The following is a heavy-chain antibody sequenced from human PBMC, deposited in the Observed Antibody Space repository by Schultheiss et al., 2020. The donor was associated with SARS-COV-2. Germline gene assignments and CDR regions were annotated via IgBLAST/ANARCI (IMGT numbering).Heavy chain of an antibody. D-gene: IGHD3-3*01. J-gene: IGHJ6*02. CDR1: GFTFSSYG. V-gene: IGHV3-30*03. Sequence: GGSLRLSCAASGFTFSSYGMHWVRQAPGKGLEWVAVISYDGSNKYYADSVKGRFTISRDNSKNTLYLQMNSLRAEDTAVYYCARDNGITIFGDYGMDVWGQGTTVTVSS. CDR2: ISYDGSNK. CDR3: ARDNGITIFGDYGMDV.